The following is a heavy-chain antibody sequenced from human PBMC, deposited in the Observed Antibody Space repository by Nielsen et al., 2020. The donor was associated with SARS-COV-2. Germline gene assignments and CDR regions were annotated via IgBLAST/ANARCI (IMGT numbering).Heavy chain of an antibody. CDR2: IKQDGSEK. D-gene: IGHD3-22*01. V-gene: IGHV3-7*01. CDR3: ASDYYYDSSGYFNDAFDI. Sequence: GGSLRLSCAASGFTFSSYWMSWVRQAPGKGLEWVANIKQDGSEKYYVDSVKGRFTISRDNAKNSLYLQMNSLRAEDTAVYYCASDYYYDSSGYFNDAFDIWGQGTMVTVSS. CDR1: GFTFSSYW. J-gene: IGHJ3*02.